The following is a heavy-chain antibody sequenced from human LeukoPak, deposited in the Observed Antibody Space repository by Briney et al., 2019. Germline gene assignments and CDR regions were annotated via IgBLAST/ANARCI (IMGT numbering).Heavy chain of an antibody. CDR1: GFTFSDYS. D-gene: IGHD2-2*01. CDR3: ARDTKYAFDN. V-gene: IGHV3-48*01. J-gene: IGHJ4*02. CDR2: VGISSCNT. Sequence: GGSLRLSCAASGFTFSDYSMNWVRQAPGKGLEWISYVGISSCNTKYADSVKGRFTISGDKAKNSLYLQMNSLRVEDTAVYYCARDTKYAFDNWGQGTLVTVSS.